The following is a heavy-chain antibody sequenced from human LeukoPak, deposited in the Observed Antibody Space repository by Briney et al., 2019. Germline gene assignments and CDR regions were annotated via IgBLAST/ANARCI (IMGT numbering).Heavy chain of an antibody. J-gene: IGHJ4*02. CDR1: GGSISSYY. Sequence: PSETLSLTCTVSGGSISSYYWSWIRQPPGKGLEWIGYIYYSGSTNYNPSLKSRVTISVDTSKNQFSLKLSSVTAADTAVYYCARALSSGYYEFDYWGQGTLVTVSS. CDR3: ARALSSGYYEFDY. CDR2: IYYSGST. V-gene: IGHV4-59*01. D-gene: IGHD3-22*01.